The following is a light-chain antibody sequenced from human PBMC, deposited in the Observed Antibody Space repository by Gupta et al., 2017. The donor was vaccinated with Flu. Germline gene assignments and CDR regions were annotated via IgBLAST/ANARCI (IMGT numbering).Light chain of an antibody. V-gene: IGLV1-44*01. CDR1: SSNIGSNT. Sequence: QSVLPQPPSASGTPGQRVTISCSGSSSNIGSNTVNWYQQLPGTDPKLLIYSNNQRPSGVPDRFSGSKSGTSASLAISGLQSEDEADNYWAAWDDSLNGPVFGGGTKLTVL. CDR2: SNN. J-gene: IGLJ3*02. CDR3: AAWDDSLNGPV.